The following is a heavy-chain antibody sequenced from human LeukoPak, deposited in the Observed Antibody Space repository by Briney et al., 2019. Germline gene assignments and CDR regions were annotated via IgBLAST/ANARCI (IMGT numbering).Heavy chain of an antibody. D-gene: IGHD1-20*01. CDR2: INPNSGGT. CDR3: ARVAPTDNWNPVIDY. V-gene: IGHV1-2*02. J-gene: IGHJ4*02. CDR1: GYTFTGYY. Sequence: ASVKVSCKASGYTFTGYYMHWVRQAPGQGLEWMGWINPNSGGTNYAQKFQGRVTMTRDTSISTAYMELSRLRSDDTAVYYCARVAPTDNWNPVIDYWGQGTLVTVSS.